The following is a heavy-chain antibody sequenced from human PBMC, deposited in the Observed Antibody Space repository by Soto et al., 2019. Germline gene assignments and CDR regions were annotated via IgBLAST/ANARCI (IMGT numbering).Heavy chain of an antibody. CDR3: SDWRAGGPVNLDH. D-gene: IGHD2-15*01. Sequence: PGGSLRLSCAASGFNLSAYSMNWVRQAPGKGLECISTIDVLNGAWYSDSVRGRLAISRDVSRNTVYLQMGSLRVEDTAIYFCSDWRAGGPVNLDHWGPGTVVTVSS. CDR1: GFNLSAYS. J-gene: IGHJ4*02. CDR2: IDVLNGA. V-gene: IGHV3-23*05.